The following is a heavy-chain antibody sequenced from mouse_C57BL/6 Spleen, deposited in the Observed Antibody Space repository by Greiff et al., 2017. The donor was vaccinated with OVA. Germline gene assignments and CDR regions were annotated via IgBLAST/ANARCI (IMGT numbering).Heavy chain of an antibody. Sequence: VQLQQPGAELVRPGSSVKLSCKASGYTFTSYWMHWVKQRPIQGLEWIGNIDPSDSETPYNQKFKDKATLTVDKSSSTAYMQLSSLTSEDSAVYYCARSGSSGYFDYWGQGTTLTVSS. D-gene: IGHD3-2*02. J-gene: IGHJ2*01. CDR2: IDPSDSET. CDR3: ARSGSSGYFDY. V-gene: IGHV1-52*01. CDR1: GYTFTSYW.